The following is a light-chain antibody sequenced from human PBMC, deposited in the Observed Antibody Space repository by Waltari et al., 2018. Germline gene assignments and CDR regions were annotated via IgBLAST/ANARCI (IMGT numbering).Light chain of an antibody. Sequence: QSVLTQPPSVSAAPARMVPISCSGTSSNIASHFVAWYQQLPGTTPKLLINDNKKRPSGIPYRISGSKSGTSATLVIAGLQPGDEADYYCGTWDSSAAGVVFGGGTKLTVL. J-gene: IGLJ2*01. CDR1: SSNIASHF. V-gene: IGLV1-51*01. CDR2: DNK. CDR3: GTWDSSAAGVV.